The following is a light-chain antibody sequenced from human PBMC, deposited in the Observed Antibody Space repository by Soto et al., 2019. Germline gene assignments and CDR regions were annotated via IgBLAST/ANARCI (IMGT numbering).Light chain of an antibody. V-gene: IGKV3-11*01. Sequence: ETVLTQSPVTLSLSPVERATLSCRASQSVSSYLAWYQQKPGQAPRLLIYDASNRATGIPARFSGSGSGTDFTLTISSLEPEDFAVYYCQQRSNSRTFGQGTKVDI. J-gene: IGKJ1*01. CDR1: QSVSSY. CDR2: DAS. CDR3: QQRSNSRT.